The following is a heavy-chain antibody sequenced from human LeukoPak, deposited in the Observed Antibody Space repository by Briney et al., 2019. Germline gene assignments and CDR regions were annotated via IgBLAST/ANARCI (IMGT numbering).Heavy chain of an antibody. CDR3: ARELRGDFDY. J-gene: IGHJ4*02. Sequence: GGSLRLSCATSGFTFSSFAMHWVRQAPGKGLEWLALIWFDGSSKNYTDSVEGRFTISRDNSKNTLYLQMNSLRAEDTAVYYCARELRGDFDYWGQGTLVTVSS. D-gene: IGHD1-26*01. CDR1: GFTFSSFA. V-gene: IGHV3-33*01. CDR2: IWFDGSSK.